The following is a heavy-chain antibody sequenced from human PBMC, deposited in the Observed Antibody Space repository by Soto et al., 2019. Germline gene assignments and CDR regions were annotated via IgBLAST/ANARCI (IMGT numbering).Heavy chain of an antibody. Sequence: QVQLVQSGVEVKKPGASVRVSCKASGYTFISYGISWLRLAAGQGPEWMGWISTYNGNTNYAQKVQGRVTMTTDTSTSTAYMELRSLRSDDTAVYYCARDGASDWLTWGNWFDPWGQGTLVTVSS. J-gene: IGHJ5*02. CDR2: ISTYNGNT. CDR1: GYTFISYG. V-gene: IGHV1-18*01. CDR3: ARDGASDWLTWGNWFDP. D-gene: IGHD6-19*01.